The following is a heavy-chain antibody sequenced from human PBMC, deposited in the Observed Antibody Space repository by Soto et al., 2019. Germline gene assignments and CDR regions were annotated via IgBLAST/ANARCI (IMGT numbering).Heavy chain of an antibody. V-gene: IGHV3-23*01. CDR3: AKLLRIVVVPAAHFDY. CDR1: GFTFSSYA. J-gene: IGHJ4*02. CDR2: ISGSGGST. D-gene: IGHD2-2*01. Sequence: GGSLRLSCAASGFTFSSYAMSWVRQAPGKGLEWVSAISGSGGSTYYADSVKGRFTISRDNSKNTLYLQMNSLRAEDTAVYYCAKLLRIVVVPAAHFDYWGQGTLVTVSS.